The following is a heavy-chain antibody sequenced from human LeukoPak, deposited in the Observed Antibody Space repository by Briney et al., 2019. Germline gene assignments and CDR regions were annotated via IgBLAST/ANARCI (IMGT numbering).Heavy chain of an antibody. D-gene: IGHD6-19*01. V-gene: IGHV5-51*01. J-gene: IGHJ4*02. CDR1: GYSFTTYW. Sequence: GESLKISCKGSGYSFTTYWIAWVRQMPGKGLEWMGIIFPGDSDTRYSPSFQGQVTISADKSISTAYLQWSSLKAWDTAMYYCATKTGYSSGWYYLDYWGQGTLVTVSS. CDR2: IFPGDSDT. CDR3: ATKTGYSSGWYYLDY.